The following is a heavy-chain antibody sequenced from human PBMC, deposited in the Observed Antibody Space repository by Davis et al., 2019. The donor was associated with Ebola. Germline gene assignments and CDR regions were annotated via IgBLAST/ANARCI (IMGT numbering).Heavy chain of an antibody. CDR2: LYDIGST. CDR3: ARFAEYTYADY. J-gene: IGHJ4*02. V-gene: IGHV4-61*03. CDR1: GTSVSSGPYY. D-gene: IGHD3-10*01. Sequence: MPSETLSLTCSVSGTSVSSGPYYCSWVRQSPGKGLEWIGYLYDIGSTTYNPSLKSRVTLSIDTSKNHFSLKLNSVTAADSAVYYCARFAEYTYADYWGQGTLVAVSS.